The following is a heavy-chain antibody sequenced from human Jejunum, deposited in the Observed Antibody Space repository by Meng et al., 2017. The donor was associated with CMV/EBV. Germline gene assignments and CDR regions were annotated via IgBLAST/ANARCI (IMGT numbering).Heavy chain of an antibody. J-gene: IGHJ5*02. CDR2: ISSSSRYI. Sequence: EVQLVDLGGGLVKPGGSLRLSCIGSGFTFSSYNMNWVRQAPGKGLEWVSSISSSSRYINYADSVKGRFTISRDNAKNSLYLQMNSLRVEDTAIYYCARDIDHWGQGTLVTVSS. V-gene: IGHV3-21*01. CDR3: ARDIDH. CDR1: GFTFSSYN.